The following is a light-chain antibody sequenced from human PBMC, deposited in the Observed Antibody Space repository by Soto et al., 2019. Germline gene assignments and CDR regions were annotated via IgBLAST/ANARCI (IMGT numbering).Light chain of an antibody. CDR1: RSVNSN. Sequence: ETVMTQSPATLSVSPGERATLSCRASRSVNSNLAWYQHKPGQAPRLLIYGASTRATGIPGRFSGSESGTEFTLTISSLQSEDSAVYYCQQYNNWRPLTFGGGTKVDI. CDR2: GAS. V-gene: IGKV3-15*01. J-gene: IGKJ4*01. CDR3: QQYNNWRPLT.